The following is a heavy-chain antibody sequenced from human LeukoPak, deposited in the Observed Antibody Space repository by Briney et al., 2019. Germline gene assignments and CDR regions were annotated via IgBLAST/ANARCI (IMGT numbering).Heavy chain of an antibody. CDR1: GFTFSSYW. J-gene: IGHJ4*02. CDR3: AKQTRYDSPAGGRGFDY. Sequence: GGSLRLSCAASGFTFSSYWMNWVRQAPGEGLVWVSRINLDGSSTWHADSVKGRFTTSRDNAKNTLYLQMHSLRAEDTAVYYCAKQTRYDSPAGGRGFDYWGQGTLVTVSS. CDR2: INLDGSST. D-gene: IGHD3-22*01. V-gene: IGHV3-74*01.